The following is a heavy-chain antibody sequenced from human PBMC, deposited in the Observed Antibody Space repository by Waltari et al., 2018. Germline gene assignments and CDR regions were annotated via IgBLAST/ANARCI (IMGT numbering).Heavy chain of an antibody. CDR1: GYAFTSYY. CDR3: ARSYQSGSYSDY. Sequence: QVQLVQSGAEVKKPGASVKVSCKTSGYAFTSYYMHWVRQAPGQGLEWMGWIPPNSGGTNYAQEYQGRITMTRDTSISTVYMELSRLISNDTAVYYCARSYQSGSYSDYWGQGTPVTVSS. D-gene: IGHD1-26*01. V-gene: IGHV1-2*02. J-gene: IGHJ4*02. CDR2: IPPNSGGT.